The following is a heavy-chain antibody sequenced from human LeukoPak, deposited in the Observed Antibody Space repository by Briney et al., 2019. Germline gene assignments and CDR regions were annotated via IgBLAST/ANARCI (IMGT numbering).Heavy chain of an antibody. J-gene: IGHJ5*02. CDR1: GFAFSSYA. V-gene: IGHV3-23*01. CDR3: AKDVGIVPADRFDP. CDR2: ISGSGGST. D-gene: IGHD2-2*01. Sequence: GGSLRLSCAASGFAFSSYAVSWVRQAPGEGLEWVSAISGSGGSTYYADSVKGRFTISRDNSKNTLYLQMNSLRAEDTAVYYCAKDVGIVPADRFDPWGQGTLVTVSS.